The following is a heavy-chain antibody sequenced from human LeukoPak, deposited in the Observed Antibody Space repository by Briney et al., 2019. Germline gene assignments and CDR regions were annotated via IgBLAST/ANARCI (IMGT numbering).Heavy chain of an antibody. CDR1: GFTFSGSA. D-gene: IGHD6-13*01. V-gene: IGHV3-73*01. CDR2: IRSKANSYAT. J-gene: IGHJ4*02. Sequence: GGSLRLSCAASGFTFSGSAMHWVRQACGKGLEWVGRIRSKANSYATAYAASVKGRFTISRDDSKNTAYLQMNSLKTEDTAVYYCTRSRPPSDYWGQGTLVTVSS. CDR3: TRSRPPSDY.